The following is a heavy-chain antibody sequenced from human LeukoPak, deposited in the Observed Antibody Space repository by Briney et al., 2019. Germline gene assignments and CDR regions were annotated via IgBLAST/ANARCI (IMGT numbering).Heavy chain of an antibody. CDR3: ASEIAVAGMRDY. V-gene: IGHV3-30*04. J-gene: IGHJ4*02. Sequence: GGSLRLSCAASGFTFSSYAMHWVRQAPGKGLEWVAVISYDGRNKYYADSVKGRFTISRDNSKNTLYLQMNSLRAQDTAVYYCASEIAVAGMRDYWGQGTLVTASS. D-gene: IGHD6-19*01. CDR1: GFTFSSYA. CDR2: ISYDGRNK.